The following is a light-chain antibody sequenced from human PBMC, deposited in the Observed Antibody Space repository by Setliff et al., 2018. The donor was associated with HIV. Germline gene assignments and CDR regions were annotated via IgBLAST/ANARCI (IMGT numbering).Light chain of an antibody. J-gene: IGLJ3*02. Sequence: QSVLGQPSSASGTPGQRVTISCSGTNSNIGSNNVYWYQQLPGTAPKLVVYGNNQRPSGAPDRFSGSKSGTSASLAISGLQSQDEADYYCAAWDDSLNGHWVFGGGTKGTVL. CDR1: NSNIGSNN. CDR3: AAWDDSLNGHWV. V-gene: IGLV1-44*01. CDR2: GNN.